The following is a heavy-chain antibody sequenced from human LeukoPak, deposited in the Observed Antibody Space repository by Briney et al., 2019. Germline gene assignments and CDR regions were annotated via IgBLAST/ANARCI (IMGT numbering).Heavy chain of an antibody. J-gene: IGHJ2*01. CDR1: GFTLTNFD. V-gene: IGHV1-8*01. CDR2: MNSNTGNT. D-gene: IGHD3-22*01. CDR3: ARGRRGSSGPWSWYLDL. Sequence: ASVKVSCKASGFTLTNFDINWVRQATGQGLEWMGWMNSNTGNTGYAQEFQGRVTMTRDTSIGTAYMELTNLGSEDTAVYYCARGRRGSSGPWSWYLDLWGRGTLVTASS.